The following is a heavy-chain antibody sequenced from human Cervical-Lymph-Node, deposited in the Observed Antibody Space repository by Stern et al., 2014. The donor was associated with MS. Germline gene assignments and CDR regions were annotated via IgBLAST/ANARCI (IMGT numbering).Heavy chain of an antibody. CDR1: GDSISNDNW. V-gene: IGHV4-4*02. Sequence: QLVQSGPGLVRPSGTLSLTCAVSGDSISNDNWWSWVRQPPGKGLEWIGEVYHTGSANYDPSLKSRVTISVDKSKNQFSLRLTSMTAADTAVYYCARDQGFQLMNSWGQGTLVIVSS. D-gene: IGHD2-2*01. CDR2: VYHTGSA. CDR3: ARDQGFQLMNS. J-gene: IGHJ4*02.